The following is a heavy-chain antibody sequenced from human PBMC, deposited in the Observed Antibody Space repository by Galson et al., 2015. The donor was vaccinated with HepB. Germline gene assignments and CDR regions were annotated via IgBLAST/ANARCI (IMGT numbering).Heavy chain of an antibody. Sequence: LRLSCAAFGFTFSSYAMSWVRQAPGKGLEWVSAISGSGGSTYYADSVKGRFTISRDNSKNTLYLQMNSLRAEDTAVYYCAKSLSMWELGAFDYWGQGTLVTVSS. CDR3: AKSLSMWELGAFDY. J-gene: IGHJ4*02. V-gene: IGHV3-23*01. CDR1: GFTFSSYA. D-gene: IGHD1-26*01. CDR2: ISGSGGST.